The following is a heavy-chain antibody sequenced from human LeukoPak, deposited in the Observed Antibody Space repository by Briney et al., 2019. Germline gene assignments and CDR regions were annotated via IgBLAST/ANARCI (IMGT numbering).Heavy chain of an antibody. V-gene: IGHV3-74*01. CDR1: GFMFSSYW. Sequence: PGGSLRLSCAASGFMFSSYWMHWVRQAPGKGLVWVSRISDGGTIIYADSVKGRFTISRDNAKNTLYLQMDSLRAEDTAVYYCARDLIAASPYDGIDIWGQGTMVTVSS. CDR3: ARDLIAASPYDGIDI. CDR2: ISDGGTI. J-gene: IGHJ3*02. D-gene: IGHD6-6*01.